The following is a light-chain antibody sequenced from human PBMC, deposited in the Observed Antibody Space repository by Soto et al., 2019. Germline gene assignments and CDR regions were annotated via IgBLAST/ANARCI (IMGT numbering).Light chain of an antibody. CDR2: AAA. CDR1: QSVSSSY. J-gene: IGKJ1*01. Sequence: EIVLTQSPGTLSLSPGERATLSCRASQSVSSSYLAWYQQKPGQAPRLLIYAAASRATGIPDRFSGSGSGTDFTLTISRLEPEDCAMYYGQQYGTSSWTFGQGTKVEIK. V-gene: IGKV3-20*01. CDR3: QQYGTSSWT.